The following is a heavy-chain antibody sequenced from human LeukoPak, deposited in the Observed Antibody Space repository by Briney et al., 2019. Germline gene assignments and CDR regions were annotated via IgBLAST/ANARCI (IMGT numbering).Heavy chain of an antibody. V-gene: IGHV3-66*02. CDR2: IHSGGST. CDR3: ARGWGSSYYFDY. J-gene: IGHJ4*02. D-gene: IGHD3-16*01. Sequence: GGSLRLSCAASGFTVSSNYMNWVRQAPGKGLEWVSVIHSGGSTYYADSVKGRFTISRDNSKNTLFVQMNSLRAEDTAVYYCARGWGSSYYFDYWGQGTLVTVSS. CDR1: GFTVSSNY.